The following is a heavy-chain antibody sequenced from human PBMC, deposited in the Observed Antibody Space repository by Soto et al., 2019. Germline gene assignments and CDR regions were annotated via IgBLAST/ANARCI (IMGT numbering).Heavy chain of an antibody. CDR1: GFTFSSYS. CDR3: ARVYGLGSSRYYYYGMDV. J-gene: IGHJ6*02. D-gene: IGHD3-10*01. V-gene: IGHV3-21*01. Sequence: PGGSLRLSXAASGFTFSSYSMNWVRQAPGKGLEWVSSISSSSSYIYYADSVKGRFTISRDNAKNSLYLQMNSLRAEDTAVYYCARVYGLGSSRYYYYGMDVWGQGTTVTVSS. CDR2: ISSSSSYI.